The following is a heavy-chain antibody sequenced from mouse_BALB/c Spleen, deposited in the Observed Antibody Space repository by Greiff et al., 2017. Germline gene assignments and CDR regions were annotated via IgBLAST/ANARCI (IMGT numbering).Heavy chain of an antibody. J-gene: IGHJ1*01. D-gene: IGHD1-1*01. V-gene: IGHV6-6*02. Sequence: EVQLVESGGGLVQPGGSLKLSCVASGFTFSNYWMNWVRQSPEKGLEWVAEIRLKSNNYATHYAESVKGRFTISRDDAKSSVYLQMNNLRAEDTGIYYCTRPYYDGSSDYWYVEGWGAGTTVTVAS. CDR2: IRLKSNNYAT. CDR1: GFTFSNYW. CDR3: TRPYYDGSSDYWYVEG.